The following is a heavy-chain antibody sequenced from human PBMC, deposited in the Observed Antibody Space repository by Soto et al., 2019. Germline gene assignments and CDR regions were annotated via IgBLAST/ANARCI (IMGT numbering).Heavy chain of an antibody. J-gene: IGHJ2*01. Sequence: QLQLQESGPGLVKPSETLSLTCTVSGGSISSSSYYWGWIRQPPGKGLEWIGSIYYSVSTYYNPSLNIRVTISVDTSKIQFSLKLSSVTAADTAVYYCARFYGDYLYWYFDLWGRGTLVTVSS. CDR3: ARFYGDYLYWYFDL. CDR2: IYYSVST. D-gene: IGHD4-17*01. V-gene: IGHV4-39*01. CDR1: GGSISSSSYY.